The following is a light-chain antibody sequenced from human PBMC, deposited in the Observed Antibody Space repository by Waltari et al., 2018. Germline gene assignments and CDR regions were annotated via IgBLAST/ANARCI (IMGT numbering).Light chain of an antibody. V-gene: IGKV1-39*01. CDR3: QQCTSNPGYT. CDR2: AAS. Sequence: DIQMTQSPSSLSASVGDRVTITCRASQSINKYLNWYHHKPGKAPELLIYAASSLISGVPSRFSGSGSGTEFTLTISSLQPEDFATYYCQQCTSNPGYTFGQGTRLDIK. J-gene: IGKJ5*01. CDR1: QSINKY.